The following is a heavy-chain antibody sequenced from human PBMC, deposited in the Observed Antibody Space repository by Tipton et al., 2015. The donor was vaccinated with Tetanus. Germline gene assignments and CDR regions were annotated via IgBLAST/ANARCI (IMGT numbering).Heavy chain of an antibody. J-gene: IGHJ4*02. CDR1: GGSISSGGYY. D-gene: IGHD3-3*01. Sequence: TLSLTCTVSGGSISSGGYYWSWIRQHPGKGLEWIGYIFYSGSTNYNPSLKSRVTISVDTSKNQFSLKLSSVTAADTAVYYCARHTNFWSGYYIVYWGQGTLVTVSS. CDR3: ARHTNFWSGYYIVY. CDR2: IFYSGST. V-gene: IGHV4-31*03.